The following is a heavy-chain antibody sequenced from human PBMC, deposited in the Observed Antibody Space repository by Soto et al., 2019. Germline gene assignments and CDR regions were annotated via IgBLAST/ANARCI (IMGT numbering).Heavy chain of an antibody. V-gene: IGHV1-8*01. D-gene: IGHD6-19*01. CDR1: GYTFSSYE. J-gene: IGHJ3*02. CDR2: MNPNSGGT. Sequence: GASVKVSSKSSGYTFSSYEINWVRPATGQGLEWMGWMNPNSGGTGYAQKFQGRVTMTRSTSEGTAYMELSSLRSEDTAVYHCTPAVAGTVGAFDMWGQRTMVTVSS. CDR3: TPAVAGTVGAFDM.